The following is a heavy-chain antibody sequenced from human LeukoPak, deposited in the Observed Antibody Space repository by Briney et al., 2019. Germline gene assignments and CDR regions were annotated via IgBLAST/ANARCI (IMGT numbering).Heavy chain of an antibody. CDR1: GGSISSYY. CDR3: ARDSPYCSGGSCYSEVCDY. CDR2: IYTSGST. V-gene: IGHV4-4*07. D-gene: IGHD2-15*01. J-gene: IGHJ4*02. Sequence: PSETLSLTCTVSGGSISSYYWSWIRQPAGKGLEWIGRIYTSGSTNYNPSLKSRVTMSVDTSKNQFSLKLSSVTAADTAVYYCARDSPYCSGGSCYSEVCDYWGQGTLVTVSS.